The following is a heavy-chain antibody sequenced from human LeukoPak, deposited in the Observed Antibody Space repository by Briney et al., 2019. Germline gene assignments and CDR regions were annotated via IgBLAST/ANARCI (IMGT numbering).Heavy chain of an antibody. CDR2: INPNSGGT. V-gene: IGHV1-2*02. D-gene: IGHD2-15*01. J-gene: IGHJ4*02. CDR3: ARDNIVVVAATKAYYFDY. CDR1: GYTFTGYY. Sequence: SVKVSCKASGYTFTGYYMHWVRQAPGQGLEWMGWINPNSGGTNYAQKFQGRVTMTRDTSISTAYMELSRLRSDDTAVYYCARDNIVVVAATKAYYFDYWGQGTLVTVSS.